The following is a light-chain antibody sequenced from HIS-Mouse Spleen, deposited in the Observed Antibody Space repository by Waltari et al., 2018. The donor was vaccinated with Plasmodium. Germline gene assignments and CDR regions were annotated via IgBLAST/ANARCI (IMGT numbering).Light chain of an antibody. CDR2: ATS. J-gene: IGKJ4*01. V-gene: IGKV1-8*01. CDR1: QGISCY. Sequence: AIRMTQSPSSFSASTGDRVTITCRACQGISCYLAWYQQKPGKAPKLLIYATSTLQRGVPERFSGSGSGTDFTLTISCLQSEDFATYYCQQYYSYPLTVGGGTKVEIK. CDR3: QQYYSYPLT.